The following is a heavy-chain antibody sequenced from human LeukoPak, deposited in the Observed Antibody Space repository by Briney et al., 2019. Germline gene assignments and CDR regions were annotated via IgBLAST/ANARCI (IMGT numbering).Heavy chain of an antibody. Sequence: PSETLPLTCTVSGDSISNYYWSWIRQPAGKGLEWIGRVYITGHTNYNPSLKSRVTMSIDTSKNQFSLKLSSVTAADTAVYYCARDRYGDYSDYWGQGTLVTVSS. J-gene: IGHJ4*02. CDR2: VYITGHT. CDR3: ARDRYGDYSDY. V-gene: IGHV4-4*07. CDR1: GDSISNYY. D-gene: IGHD4-17*01.